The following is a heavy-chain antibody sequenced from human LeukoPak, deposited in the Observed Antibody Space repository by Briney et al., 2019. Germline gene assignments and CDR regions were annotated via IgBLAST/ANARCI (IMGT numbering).Heavy chain of an antibody. D-gene: IGHD4-17*01. Sequence: GGSLRLSCAASGFTFSSYDMHWVRQATGKGLEWVSAIGTAGDTYYPGSVKGRFTISRENAKNSLYLQMNSLRAEDTAVYYCARDHGDYYFDYWGQGTLVTVSS. CDR1: GFTFSSYD. J-gene: IGHJ4*02. V-gene: IGHV3-13*01. CDR2: IGTAGDT. CDR3: ARDHGDYYFDY.